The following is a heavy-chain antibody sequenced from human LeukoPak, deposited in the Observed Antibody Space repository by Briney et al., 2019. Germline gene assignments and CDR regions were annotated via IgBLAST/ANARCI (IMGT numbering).Heavy chain of an antibody. CDR3: ARQTAMGRSGDY. J-gene: IGHJ4*02. CDR1: GYSFTSYW. V-gene: IGHV5-51*01. D-gene: IGHD5-18*01. CDR2: IDPSDSET. Sequence: GESLKISCKASGYSFTSYWIGWVRQMPGKGLEWMGIIDPSDSETRYTPSFQGQVAISVDKSLTTADLQWNSLKASDTAMYYCARQTAMGRSGDYWGQGTLVTVSS.